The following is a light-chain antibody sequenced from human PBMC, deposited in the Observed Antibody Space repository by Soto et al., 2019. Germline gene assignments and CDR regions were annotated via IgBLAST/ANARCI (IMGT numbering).Light chain of an antibody. J-gene: IGLJ1*01. V-gene: IGLV1-47*01. CDR1: SSNIGSNS. CDR3: ATWDDSLNGFYV. CDR2: RNN. Sequence: QSVLTQPPSASATPGQRVTISCSGSSSNIGSNSVNWYQQLPGTAPKLLIYRNNQRPSGVPDRFSGSKSGTSASLAISGLRSDDEADYFCATWDDSLNGFYVFGTGTKVTVL.